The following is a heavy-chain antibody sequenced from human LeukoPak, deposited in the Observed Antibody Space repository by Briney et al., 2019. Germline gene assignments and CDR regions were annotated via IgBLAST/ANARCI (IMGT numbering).Heavy chain of an antibody. CDR3: ATLLWDYDSSGQDY. Sequence: SETLSLTCTVSGGSISSYYWSWIRQPPGKGLKWIGSIYYSGSTYYNPSPKSRVTISVDTSKNQFSLKLSSVTAADTAVYYCATLLWDYDSSGQDYWGQGTLVTVSS. CDR1: GGSISSYY. D-gene: IGHD3-22*01. CDR2: IYYSGST. J-gene: IGHJ4*02. V-gene: IGHV4-59*12.